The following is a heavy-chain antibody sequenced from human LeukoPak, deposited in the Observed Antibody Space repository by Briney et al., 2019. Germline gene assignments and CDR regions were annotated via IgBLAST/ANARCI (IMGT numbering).Heavy chain of an antibody. Sequence: GGSLRLSCAASGFTLSSFEMNWVRQAPGKGLEWVSYISSSGRTIYYADSVKGRFTISRDNAKNSLYLQMNSLRAEDTAVYYCARDLVVVTGISDCWGQGTLVTVSS. J-gene: IGHJ4*02. CDR3: ARDLVVVTGISDC. CDR2: ISSSGRTI. V-gene: IGHV3-48*03. CDR1: GFTLSSFE. D-gene: IGHD2-21*02.